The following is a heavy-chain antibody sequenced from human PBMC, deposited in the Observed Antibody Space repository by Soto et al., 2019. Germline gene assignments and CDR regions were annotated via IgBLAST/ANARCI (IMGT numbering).Heavy chain of an antibody. Sequence: QSGGSLRLSCAASGFTFSSYAMHWVRQAPGKGLEWVAVISYDGSNKYYADSVKGRFTISRDNSKNTLYLQMNSLRAEDTAVYYCAKDLGDGYNSNLDYWGQGTLVTVSS. V-gene: IGHV3-30-3*01. CDR1: GFTFSSYA. J-gene: IGHJ4*02. D-gene: IGHD5-12*01. CDR3: AKDLGDGYNSNLDY. CDR2: ISYDGSNK.